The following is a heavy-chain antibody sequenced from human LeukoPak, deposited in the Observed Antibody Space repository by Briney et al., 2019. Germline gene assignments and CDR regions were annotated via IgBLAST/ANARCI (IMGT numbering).Heavy chain of an antibody. J-gene: IGHJ4*02. CDR2: ISYDGRNT. D-gene: IGHD2-2*01. Sequence: GGSLRLSCAASGFTFGNYAMHWVRQAPGKGLEWVALISYDGRNTYYADSVKGRFTISRDNSKNTLYLQLTSLRAEDTAVYYCARDLGPAATEFDYWGQGTLVTVSS. V-gene: IGHV3-30*04. CDR3: ARDLGPAATEFDY. CDR1: GFTFGNYA.